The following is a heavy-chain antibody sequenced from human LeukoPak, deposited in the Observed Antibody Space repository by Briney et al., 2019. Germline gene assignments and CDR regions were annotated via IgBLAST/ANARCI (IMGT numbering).Heavy chain of an antibody. D-gene: IGHD3-3*01. CDR3: ASSPKVFFEY. V-gene: IGHV3-21*01. CDR2: ISSSSSYI. CDR1: GFTFSSYS. Sequence: PGGSLRLSCAASGFTFSSYSMNWVRQAPGKGLEWVSSISSSSSYIYYADSVKGRFTISRDNAKNSLYPQMNSLRAEDTAVYYCASSPKVFFEYWGQGTLVTVSS. J-gene: IGHJ4*02.